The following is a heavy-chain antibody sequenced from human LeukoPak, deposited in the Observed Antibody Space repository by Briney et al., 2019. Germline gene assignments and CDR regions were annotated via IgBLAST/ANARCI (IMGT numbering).Heavy chain of an antibody. J-gene: IGHJ4*02. Sequence: GGSLRLSCAASGFTFRSYGMHWVRQAPGKGLEWVAVISYDGSNKYYGDSVKGRFTISRDNSKNTLYLQMNSLRAEDTAVYYCARDPGGVVPEALDYWGQGTLVTVSS. D-gene: IGHD2-2*01. CDR2: ISYDGSNK. CDR3: ARDPGGVVPEALDY. CDR1: GFTFRSYG. V-gene: IGHV3-30*03.